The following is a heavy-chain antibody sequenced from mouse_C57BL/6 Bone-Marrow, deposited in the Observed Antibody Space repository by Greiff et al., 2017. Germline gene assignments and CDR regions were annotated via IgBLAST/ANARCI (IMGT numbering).Heavy chain of an antibody. D-gene: IGHD1-1*01. Sequence: QVQLQQPGAELVRPGSSVKLSCKASGYTFTSYWMDWVKQRPGQGLEWIGNIYPSDSETHFNQKFKDKATLTVDKSSSTAYIQLSSLTSEDSAVYYCAHYGSSYGYFDYWGQGTTLTVSS. V-gene: IGHV1-61*01. CDR2: IYPSDSET. CDR1: GYTFTSYW. J-gene: IGHJ2*01. CDR3: AHYGSSYGYFDY.